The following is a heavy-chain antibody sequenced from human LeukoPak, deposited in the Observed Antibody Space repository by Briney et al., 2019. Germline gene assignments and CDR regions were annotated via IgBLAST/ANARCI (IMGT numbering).Heavy chain of an antibody. V-gene: IGHV3-23*01. Sequence: GSLRLSCAASGFTFTKHAMSWVRQAPGKGLDWVSTIGTAGSTYYADSVKGRFTVSRDNSKATLYLQMNSLGAGDTAVYYCANGWGNRYFDNWGQGTLVTVSS. D-gene: IGHD7-27*01. J-gene: IGHJ4*02. CDR1: GFTFTKHA. CDR3: ANGWGNRYFDN. CDR2: IGTAGST.